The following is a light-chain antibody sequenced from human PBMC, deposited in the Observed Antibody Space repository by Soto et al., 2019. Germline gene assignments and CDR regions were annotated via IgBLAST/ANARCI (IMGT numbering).Light chain of an antibody. CDR3: QQYPGYT. Sequence: EIVLTQSPGTQSLSPGERATLSCRASQSVSSSYLGWYQQKPGQAPRLLIYGASTRATGIPDRFSGSGSGTDFTLTISRLEPEDFAVYYCQQYPGYTFGQGTKLEIK. CDR2: GAS. V-gene: IGKV3-20*01. J-gene: IGKJ2*01. CDR1: QSVSSSY.